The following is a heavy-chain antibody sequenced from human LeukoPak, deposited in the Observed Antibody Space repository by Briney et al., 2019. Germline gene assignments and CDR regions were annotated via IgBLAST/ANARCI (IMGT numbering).Heavy chain of an antibody. V-gene: IGHV1-18*01. CDR2: ISPYNGNT. Sequence: GASVKVSCKASGYTFGNYGISWVRQAPGRGLEWTGWISPYNGNTNHAQNVQDRVSLTTDASTSTAYMELGSLRSDDTAVYYCAKDLVEGGTRYYYGMDVWGQGTTVTVSS. J-gene: IGHJ6*02. CDR3: AKDLVEGGTRYYYGMDV. D-gene: IGHD2-15*01. CDR1: GYTFGNYG.